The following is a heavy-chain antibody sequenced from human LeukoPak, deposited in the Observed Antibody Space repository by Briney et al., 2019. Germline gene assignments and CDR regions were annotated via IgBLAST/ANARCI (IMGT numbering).Heavy chain of an antibody. V-gene: IGHV3-30*18. J-gene: IGHJ4*02. D-gene: IGHD3-10*01. CDR2: ISYDGNNK. Sequence: GGSVRLSCAASGFTFSSCVMHWVRQAPGKGLEWVAGISYDGNNKYYAESVKGRFTISRDNSKNTLYLQMNSLRAEDTAVYYCAKDWVVRGVISYWGQGTLVTVSS. CDR1: GFTFSSCV. CDR3: AKDWVVRGVISY.